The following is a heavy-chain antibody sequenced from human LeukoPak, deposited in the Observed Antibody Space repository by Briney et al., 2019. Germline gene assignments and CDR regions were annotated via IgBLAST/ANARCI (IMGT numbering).Heavy chain of an antibody. CDR2: LFDTRKT. Sequence: SETLSLTCTVSNGSMRSYHWTWIRQPAGKGLEWVGRLFDTRKTYYNPSLTNRVTMSIDMSRNQFSLRMTSVTAADTAVYYCARGFQGVYDYWGQGALVIVSS. J-gene: IGHJ4*02. CDR1: NGSMRSYH. CDR3: ARGFQGVYDY. D-gene: IGHD2-21*01. V-gene: IGHV4-4*07.